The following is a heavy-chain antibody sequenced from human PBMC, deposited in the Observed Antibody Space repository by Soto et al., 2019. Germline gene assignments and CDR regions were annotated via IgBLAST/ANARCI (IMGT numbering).Heavy chain of an antibody. J-gene: IGHJ6*02. CDR3: AKGGLYGSGSYYNAGNYYYYGMDV. Sequence: PGGSLRLSCAASGFTFSSYAMTWVRQAPGKGLEWVSSLSGSGGSTYYADSVKGRFTISRDNSKNTLYLQMTSLRAEDTAVYYCAKGGLYGSGSYYNAGNYYYYGMDVWGQGTTVTVSS. CDR2: LSGSGGST. D-gene: IGHD3-10*01. CDR1: GFTFSSYA. V-gene: IGHV3-23*01.